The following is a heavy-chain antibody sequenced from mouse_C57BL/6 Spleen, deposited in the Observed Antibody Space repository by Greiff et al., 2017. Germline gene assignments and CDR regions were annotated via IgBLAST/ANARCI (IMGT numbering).Heavy chain of an antibody. CDR3: ARRGNAGAMDY. J-gene: IGHJ4*01. V-gene: IGHV1-39*01. CDR2: ITPTYGTT. CDR1: GYSFTDYN. Sequence: VQLQQPGPELVKPGASVKISCKASGYSFTDYNMNWVKQSNGKSLEWIGVITPTYGTTSYNQKFKGKATLTVDQSSSSTYMQLNSLTSEDAAVYYSARRGNAGAMDYWGQGTSVTVSS.